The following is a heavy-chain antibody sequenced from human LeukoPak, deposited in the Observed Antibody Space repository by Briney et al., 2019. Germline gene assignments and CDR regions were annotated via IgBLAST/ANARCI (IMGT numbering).Heavy chain of an antibody. D-gene: IGHD3-3*01. CDR3: ARDQRLRFLEWLGFDP. Sequence: NPSQTLSLTCTVSGGSISSDGYYWSWIRQHPGKGLEWIGYIYYSGSTYYNPSLKSRVTISVDTSKNQFSLKLSSVTAADTAVYYCARDQRLRFLEWLGFDPWGQGTLVTVSS. CDR2: IYYSGST. V-gene: IGHV4-31*03. CDR1: GGSISSDGYY. J-gene: IGHJ5*02.